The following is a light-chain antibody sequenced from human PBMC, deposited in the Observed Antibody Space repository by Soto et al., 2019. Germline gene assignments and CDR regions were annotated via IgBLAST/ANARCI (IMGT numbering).Light chain of an antibody. Sequence: EIVMTQSPATLSVSPGERVTLSCRASQSVSSNLAWYQQKPGQAPRLLIYGASNRATGIPARFSGSGSGTDFTLTISSLEPEDFAVYYCQQRSNWPRTFGQGTKVDI. CDR3: QQRSNWPRT. J-gene: IGKJ1*01. CDR2: GAS. CDR1: QSVSSN. V-gene: IGKV3-11*01.